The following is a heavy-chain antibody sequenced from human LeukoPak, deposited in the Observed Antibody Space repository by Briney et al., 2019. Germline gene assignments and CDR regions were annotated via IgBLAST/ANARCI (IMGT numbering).Heavy chain of an antibody. V-gene: IGHV4-59*01. J-gene: IGHJ4*02. CDR1: GGSISSYY. Sequence: SETLSLTCTVSGGSISSYYWSWIRQPPGKGLEWIGYIYYSGSTNYNPSLKSRVTISVDTSKNQLSLKLSSVTAADTAVYYCARRPNYYGSGSFDYWGQGTLVTVSS. CDR2: IYYSGST. D-gene: IGHD3-10*01. CDR3: ARRPNYYGSGSFDY.